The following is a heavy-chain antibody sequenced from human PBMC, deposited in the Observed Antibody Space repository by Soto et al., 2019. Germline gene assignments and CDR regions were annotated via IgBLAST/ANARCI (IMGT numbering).Heavy chain of an antibody. J-gene: IGHJ3*02. CDR3: AREYYDYVWGSYRYHAFDI. Sequence: SETLSLTCAVSGGSISSSNWWSWVRQPPGKGLEWIGEIYHSGSTNYNPSLKSRVTISVDKSKNQFSLKLSSVTAADTAVYYCAREYYDYVWGSYRYHAFDIWGQGTMVTVSS. CDR1: GGSISSSNW. V-gene: IGHV4-4*02. D-gene: IGHD3-16*02. CDR2: IYHSGST.